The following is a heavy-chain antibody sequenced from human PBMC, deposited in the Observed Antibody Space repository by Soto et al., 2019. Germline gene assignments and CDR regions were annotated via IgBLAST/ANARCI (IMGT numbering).Heavy chain of an antibody. V-gene: IGHV3-30*18. CDR1: GFTFSSYG. D-gene: IGHD2-2*01. J-gene: IGHJ6*02. CDR2: ISYDGSNK. CDR3: AKDDYCSSTSCSYGMDV. Sequence: QVQLVESGGGVVQPGRSLRLSCAASGFTFSSYGMHWVRQAPGKGLEWVAVISYDGSNKYYADSVKGRFTISRDNSKNTLYLQMNSLRAEDTAVYYCAKDDYCSSTSCSYGMDVWGQGTTVTVSS.